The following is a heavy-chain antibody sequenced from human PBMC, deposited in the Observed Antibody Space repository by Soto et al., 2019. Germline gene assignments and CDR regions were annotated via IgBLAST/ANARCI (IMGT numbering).Heavy chain of an antibody. CDR3: ARHSDIVVVPAAMFDY. J-gene: IGHJ4*02. D-gene: IGHD2-2*01. Sequence: SETLSLTCTVSGGSISSSSYYWGWIRQPPGKGLEWIGSIYYSGSTYYNPSLKSRVTISVDTSKNQFSLKLSSVTAADTAVYYCARHSDIVVVPAAMFDYWGQGTLVTVSS. CDR1: GGSISSSSYY. V-gene: IGHV4-39*01. CDR2: IYYSGST.